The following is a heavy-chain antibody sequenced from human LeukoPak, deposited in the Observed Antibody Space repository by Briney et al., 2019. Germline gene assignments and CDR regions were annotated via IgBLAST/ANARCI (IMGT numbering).Heavy chain of an antibody. J-gene: IGHJ4*02. V-gene: IGHV4-61*05. CDR1: GGSISNRFYY. D-gene: IGHD2-15*01. CDR3: ARHISSGGSCYGD. CDR2: IYYSGST. Sequence: SETLSLTCSVSGGSISNRFYYWDWIRQPPGKGLEWIGYIYYSGSTNYNPSLKSRVTISVDTSKNQFSLKLSSVTAADTAVYYCARHISSGGSCYGDWGQGTLVTVSS.